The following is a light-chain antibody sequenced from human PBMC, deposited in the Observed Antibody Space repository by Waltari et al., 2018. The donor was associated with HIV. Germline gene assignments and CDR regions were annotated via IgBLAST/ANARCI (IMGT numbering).Light chain of an antibody. J-gene: IGKJ3*01. V-gene: IGKV3-11*01. CDR3: QQRGNWPIFT. CDR1: QSISHY. CDR2: DTS. Sequence: EIVLTQSPATLSLSPGERATLSCRASQSISHYLAWYQQKPGQPPRLLIYDTSDRAPGIPARFSGSGSGTDFTLTISSLEPEDFAVYYCQQRGNWPIFTFGPGTKVEIK.